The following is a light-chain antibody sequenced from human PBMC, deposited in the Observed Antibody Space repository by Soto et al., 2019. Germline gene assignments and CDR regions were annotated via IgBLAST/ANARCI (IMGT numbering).Light chain of an antibody. CDR1: SSNIGGNS. CDR3: GSCDSSLSAYV. J-gene: IGLJ1*01. Sequence: QSVLTQPPPVSAAPGQKVTISCSGSSSNIGGNSVSWYQQLPGTAPKLLIYDDDKRPSGIPDRFSGSKSGTSATLGITGFRTVDEADFYRGSCDSSLSAYVFGTGTKVIV. V-gene: IGLV1-51*01. CDR2: DDD.